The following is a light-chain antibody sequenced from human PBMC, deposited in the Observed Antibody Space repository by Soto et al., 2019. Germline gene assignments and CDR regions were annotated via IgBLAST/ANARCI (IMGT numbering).Light chain of an antibody. V-gene: IGKV3-20*01. J-gene: IGKJ5*01. CDR3: QQYDSSQIT. CDR2: GAS. CDR1: QSLSSSF. Sequence: EIVLTQSPGTLSLSPGERATLSCRASQSLSSSFLAWYQQKPGQAPRLLIYGASYRATGIPDRFSGSGSGPDFTLTISRLEPEDFAVYFCQQYDSSQITFGQGTRMETK.